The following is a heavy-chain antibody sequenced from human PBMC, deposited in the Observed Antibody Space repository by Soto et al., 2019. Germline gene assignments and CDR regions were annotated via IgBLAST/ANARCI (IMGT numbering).Heavy chain of an antibody. J-gene: IGHJ4*02. V-gene: IGHV3-53*01. Sequence: EVQLVESGGGLIQPGGSLRLSCAVSGFTVSNNYMSWVRQAPGKGLEGVSVIYSGGYTAYGDSVKGRFTISRDNSKTAPYPQRKSLRAADQGGDLCATDRGGGGYWGQGTLVTVSS. D-gene: IGHD3-10*01. CDR2: IYSGGYT. CDR1: GFTVSNNY. CDR3: ATDRGGGGY.